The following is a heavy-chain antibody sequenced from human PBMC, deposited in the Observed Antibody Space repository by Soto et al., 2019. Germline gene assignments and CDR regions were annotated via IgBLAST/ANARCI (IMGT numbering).Heavy chain of an antibody. J-gene: IGHJ3*02. Sequence: LEWMGGIIPIFGTANYAQKFQGRVTITADESTSTAYMELSSLRSEDTAVYYCARGGGGYDILTGYFDAFDIWGQGTMVTVSS. D-gene: IGHD3-9*01. V-gene: IGHV1-69*01. CDR2: IIPIFGTA. CDR3: ARGGGGYDILTGYFDAFDI.